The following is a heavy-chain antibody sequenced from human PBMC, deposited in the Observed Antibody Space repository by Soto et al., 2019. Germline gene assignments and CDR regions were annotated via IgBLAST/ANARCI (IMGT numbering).Heavy chain of an antibody. D-gene: IGHD2-2*01. V-gene: IGHV3-23*01. CDR3: AKGGDIVVVPAAVGLDP. CDR2: ISGSGGST. J-gene: IGHJ5*02. CDR1: GFTFSSYA. Sequence: PGGSLRLSGAASGFTFSSYAMSWVRQAPGKGLEWVSAISGSGGSTYYADYVKGRFTISRDNSKNTLYLQMNSLRAEDTAVYYCAKGGDIVVVPAAVGLDPWGQGTLVTVSS.